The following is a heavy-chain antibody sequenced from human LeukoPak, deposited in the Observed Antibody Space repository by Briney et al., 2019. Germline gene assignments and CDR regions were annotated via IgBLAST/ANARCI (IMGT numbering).Heavy chain of an antibody. V-gene: IGHV4-34*01. D-gene: IGHD6-13*01. Sequence: PSETLSLTCAVYGGSFSGYYWSWIRQPPGKGLEWIGEINHSGSTNYNPSLKSRVTISVDTSKNQFSLKLSSVTAADTAVYYCARGERDNSSWYFAFDPWGQGTLVTVSS. CDR2: INHSGST. J-gene: IGHJ5*02. CDR3: ARGERDNSSWYFAFDP. CDR1: GGSFSGYY.